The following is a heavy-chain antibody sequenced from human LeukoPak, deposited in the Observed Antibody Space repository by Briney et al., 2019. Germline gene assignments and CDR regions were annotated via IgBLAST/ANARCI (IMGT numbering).Heavy chain of an antibody. D-gene: IGHD2-2*01. Sequence: SGTLSHTCVVSGGSTSSGGYSWRWIRQPPGEGLEWIGYVDHSGSTYYNPSLKSRVTISLDRSKNQFSLKLSSVTAADTAVYYCARGRIGYCSSTSCGLDYWGQGTLVTVSS. CDR2: VDHSGST. J-gene: IGHJ4*02. V-gene: IGHV4-30-2*01. CDR1: GGSTSSGGYS. CDR3: ARGRIGYCSSTSCGLDY.